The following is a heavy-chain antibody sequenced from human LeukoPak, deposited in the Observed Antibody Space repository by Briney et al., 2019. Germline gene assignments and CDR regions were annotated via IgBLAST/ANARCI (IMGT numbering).Heavy chain of an antibody. D-gene: IGHD7-27*01. CDR1: GFTFSSYA. CDR3: AKPLTGDDAFDI. J-gene: IGHJ3*02. Sequence: GGSLRLSCAASGFTFSSYAMSWVRQAPGKGLEWVSAISGSGGSTYYADSVKGWFTISRDNSKNTLYLQMNSLRAEDTAVYYCAKPLTGDDAFDIWGQGTMVTVSS. CDR2: ISGSGGST. V-gene: IGHV3-23*01.